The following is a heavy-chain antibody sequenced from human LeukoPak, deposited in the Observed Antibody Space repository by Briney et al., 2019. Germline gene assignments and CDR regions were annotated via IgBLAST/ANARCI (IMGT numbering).Heavy chain of an antibody. CDR1: GGSISSSNW. J-gene: IGHJ4*02. V-gene: IGHV4-4*02. CDR3: ARDHGDYGDYGY. D-gene: IGHD4-17*01. CDR2: IYPSGST. Sequence: SETLSLTCVVSGGSISSSNWWSWVRQPPGKGLEWIGEIYPSGSTNYNPSLKSRVTISVDKSKNQFSLKLSSVTAADTAVYYCARDHGDYGDYGYWGQGTLVTVSS.